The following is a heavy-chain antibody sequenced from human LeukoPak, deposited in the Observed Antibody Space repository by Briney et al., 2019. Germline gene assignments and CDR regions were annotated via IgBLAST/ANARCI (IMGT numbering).Heavy chain of an antibody. CDR2: ISGGGGST. J-gene: IGHJ4*02. V-gene: IGHV3-23*01. CDR1: GFTFTSYS. CDR3: AKGGKWDVTPFDY. Sequence: GGSLRLSCAASGFTFTSYSMNWVRQAPGKGLEWVSTISGGGGSTYYADSVKGRFTVSRDNSKNTLYLQVNSLRAEDTAVYYCAKGGKWDVTPFDYWGQGTLVTVSS. D-gene: IGHD1-26*01.